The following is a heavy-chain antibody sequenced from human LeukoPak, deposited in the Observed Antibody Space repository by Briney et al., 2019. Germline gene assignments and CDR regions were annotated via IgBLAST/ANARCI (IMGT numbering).Heavy chain of an antibody. V-gene: IGHV3-23*01. CDR3: VKEEDIVVVIAASPGVDW. CDR1: GFTFSSYA. J-gene: IGHJ4*02. CDR2: ISGSGGST. D-gene: IGHD2-15*01. Sequence: GGSLRLSCAASGFTFSSYAMSWVRQAPGKGLEWVSAISGSGGSTYYADSVKGRFTISRDNSKNTLYLQMNSLRADDTAVYYCVKEEDIVVVIAASPGVDWWGQGTLVTVSS.